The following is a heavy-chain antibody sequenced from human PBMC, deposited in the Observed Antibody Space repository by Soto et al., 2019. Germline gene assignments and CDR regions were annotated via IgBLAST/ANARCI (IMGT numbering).Heavy chain of an antibody. Sequence: LRLSYAASGFTFYDYAMHWVRQAPGKGLEGVSGISWNSGSIGYADSVKGRFTISRDNAKNSLYLQMNSLRAEDTALYYCAKDSSNWYLQYWGQGTLVHVYS. CDR3: AKDSSNWYLQY. J-gene: IGHJ4*02. CDR2: ISWNSGSI. D-gene: IGHD6-13*01. CDR1: GFTFYDYA. V-gene: IGHV3-9*01.